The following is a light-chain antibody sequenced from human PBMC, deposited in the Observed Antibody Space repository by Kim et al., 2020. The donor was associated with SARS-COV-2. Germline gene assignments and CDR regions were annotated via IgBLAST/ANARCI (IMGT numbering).Light chain of an antibody. CDR2: AAS. V-gene: IGKV1-39*01. CDR3: QQSYSTPRT. Sequence: SASVGDRVTITCRASQSISSYLYWYHQKPGKAPKLLIYAASSLQSGVPSRFSGSGSGTDFTLTISSLQPEDFATYYCQQSYSTPRTFGQGTKLEI. J-gene: IGKJ2*01. CDR1: QSISSY.